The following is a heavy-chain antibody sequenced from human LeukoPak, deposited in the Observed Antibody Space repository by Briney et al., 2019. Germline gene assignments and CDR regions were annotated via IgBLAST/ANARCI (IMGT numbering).Heavy chain of an antibody. V-gene: IGHV3-30-3*01. D-gene: IGHD2-15*01. Sequence: PGRSLRLSSAASGFTLSSYAMHWVRQAPGKGLEWVAVISYDGSNKYYADSVKGRFTISRDNSKNTLYLQMNSLRAEDTAVYYCARDQGYCSGGSCADAFDIWGQGTMVTVSS. CDR2: ISYDGSNK. J-gene: IGHJ3*02. CDR3: ARDQGYCSGGSCADAFDI. CDR1: GFTLSSYA.